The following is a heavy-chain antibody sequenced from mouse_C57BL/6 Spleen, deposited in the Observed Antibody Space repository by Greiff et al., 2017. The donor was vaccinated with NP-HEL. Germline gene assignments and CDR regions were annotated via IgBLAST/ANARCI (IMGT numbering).Heavy chain of an antibody. CDR2: ISSGSSTI. V-gene: IGHV5-17*01. CDR1: GFTFSDYG. D-gene: IGHD4-1*01. Sequence: LVESGGGLVKPGGSLKLSCAASGFTFSDYGMHWVRQAPEKGLEWVAYISSGSSTIYYADTVKGRFTISRDNAKNTLFLQMTSLRSEDTAMYYCARGGLTGPFAYWGQGTLVTVSA. J-gene: IGHJ3*01. CDR3: ARGGLTGPFAY.